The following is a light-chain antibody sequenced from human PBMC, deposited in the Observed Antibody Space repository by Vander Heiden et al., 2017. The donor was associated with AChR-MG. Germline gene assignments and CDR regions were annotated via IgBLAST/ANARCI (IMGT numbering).Light chain of an antibody. CDR1: SSDIGDFYS. J-gene: IGLJ2*01. CDR3: TSYTTRSVL. V-gene: IGLV2-14*03. CDR2: DVR. Sequence: QPALTHPASVSWSPEQSITIPCTGTSSDIGDFYSVSSYQQHPGTAPKIVIYDVRNRPSEISNRFSGSKSGNTASLTISGLQAEDEADYYCTSYTTRSVLFGGGTKLTVL.